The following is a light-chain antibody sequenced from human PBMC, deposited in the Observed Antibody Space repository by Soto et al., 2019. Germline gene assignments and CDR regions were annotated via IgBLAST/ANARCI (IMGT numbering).Light chain of an antibody. Sequence: DIQMTQSPSTLSASVGDRVTITCRASQSISSWLAWYQQKPGKAPKLLIYKASSLESGVPSRFSGSGSGTEFTLPISSLQPADFATYYCQQYNSYSKYTFGQGTKLEIK. V-gene: IGKV1-5*03. J-gene: IGKJ2*01. CDR2: KAS. CDR3: QQYNSYSKYT. CDR1: QSISSW.